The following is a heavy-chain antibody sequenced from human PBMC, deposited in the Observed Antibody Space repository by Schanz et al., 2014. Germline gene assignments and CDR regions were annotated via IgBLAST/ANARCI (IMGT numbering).Heavy chain of an antibody. Sequence: EVQLVESGGGLVKPGGSLRLSCAASGFTFSSYAMSWVRQAPGKGLEWVSFVHPGGSTYYPDSVKGRFTISRDSSKNTLYLQMNSLRPEDTAIYYCAKNQYDDVDLSSFYFDFWGQGTLVTVSS. J-gene: IGHJ4*02. CDR2: FVHPGGST. CDR1: GFTFSSYA. D-gene: IGHD3-10*02. CDR3: AKNQYDDVDLSSFYFDF. V-gene: IGHV3-23*03.